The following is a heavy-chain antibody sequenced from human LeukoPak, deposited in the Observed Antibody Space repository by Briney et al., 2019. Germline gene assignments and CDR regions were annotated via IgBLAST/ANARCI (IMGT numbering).Heavy chain of an antibody. CDR1: GGTFSSYA. Sequence: SVKVSRKASGGTFSSYAISWVRQAPGQGLEWMGGIIPIFGTANYAQKFQGRVTITADKSTSTAYMELSSLRSEDTAVYYCASLVDTAMVTEDDAFDIWGQGTMVTVSS. D-gene: IGHD5-18*01. CDR2: IIPIFGTA. V-gene: IGHV1-69*06. CDR3: ASLVDTAMVTEDDAFDI. J-gene: IGHJ3*02.